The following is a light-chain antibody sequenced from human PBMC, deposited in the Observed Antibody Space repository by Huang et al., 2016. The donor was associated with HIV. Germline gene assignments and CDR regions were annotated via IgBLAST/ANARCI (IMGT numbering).Light chain of an antibody. CDR1: QDISNY. Sequence: DIQMTQSPSSLSASVGDRVTITCQARQDISNYLSWYQHKPGGAPKPLIFDASCVETGVPSRFSGSGSGTYFTLTIASLQPEDVATYYCQHYDDPYTFGQGTKLEIK. CDR3: QHYDDPYT. V-gene: IGKV1-33*01. CDR2: DAS. J-gene: IGKJ2*01.